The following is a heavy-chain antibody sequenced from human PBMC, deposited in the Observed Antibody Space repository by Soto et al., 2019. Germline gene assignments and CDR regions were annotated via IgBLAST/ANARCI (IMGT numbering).Heavy chain of an antibody. D-gene: IGHD2-21*02. CDR1: GFTFSSYG. V-gene: IGHV3-33*01. J-gene: IGHJ4*02. Sequence: GFLRLSCAASGFTFSSYGMHWVRRAPGKGLEWVAVIWYDGSNKYYADSVKGRFTISRDNSKNTLYLQMNSLRAEDTAVYYCARLVVTATSYYFDYWGQGTLVTVSS. CDR3: ARLVVTATSYYFDY. CDR2: IWYDGSNK.